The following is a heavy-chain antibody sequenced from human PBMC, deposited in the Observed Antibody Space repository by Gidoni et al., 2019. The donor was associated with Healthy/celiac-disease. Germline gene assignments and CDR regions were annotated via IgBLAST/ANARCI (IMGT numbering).Heavy chain of an antibody. V-gene: IGHV5-51*01. CDR1: GYSFPTYW. D-gene: IGHD2-8*01. Sequence: EVQLVQSGAEVKKPGESLKISCKGSGYSFPTYWIGWVRQMPGKGLEWMGIINPGDSDIRDSPSFQGQVTISADKSISTAYLQWSSLKASDTAMYYCARLGDCSNGICSSNSIGYWGQGTLVTVSS. CDR3: ARLGDCSNGICSSNSIGY. CDR2: INPGDSDI. J-gene: IGHJ4*02.